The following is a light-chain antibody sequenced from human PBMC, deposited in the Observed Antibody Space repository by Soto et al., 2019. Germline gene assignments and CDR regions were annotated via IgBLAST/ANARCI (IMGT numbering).Light chain of an antibody. CDR1: QSVSSN. V-gene: IGKV3-15*01. J-gene: IGKJ1*01. Sequence: EIVMTQSPATLSVSPGERATLSCRASQSVSSNLAWYQQKPGQAPRLLIYGASTRATGIPARFSGSGSGTECTLTISSLQSEGFAVYYCQQYNNWGTLGQGAKVEIK. CDR3: QQYNNWGT. CDR2: GAS.